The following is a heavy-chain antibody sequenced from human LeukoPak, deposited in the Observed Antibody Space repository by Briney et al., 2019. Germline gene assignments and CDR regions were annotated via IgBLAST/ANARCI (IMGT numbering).Heavy chain of an antibody. J-gene: IGHJ5*02. V-gene: IGHV3-48*01. CDR2: ISSSSSTI. CDR1: GFTFSSYS. D-gene: IGHD3-3*01. CDR3: ARPLTRLLRFLDP. Sequence: GGSLRLSCAASGFTFSSYSMNWVRQAPGKGLEWVLYISSSSSTIYYADSVKGRFTISRDNAKNSLYLQMNSLRAEDTAVYYCARPLTRLLRFLDPWGQGTLVTVSS.